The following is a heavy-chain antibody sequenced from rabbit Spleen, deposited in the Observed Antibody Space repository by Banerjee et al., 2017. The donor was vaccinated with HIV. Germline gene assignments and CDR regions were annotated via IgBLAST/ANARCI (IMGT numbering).Heavy chain of an antibody. D-gene: IGHD1-1*01. CDR2: IVISSGTT. CDR3: ARAGLGAGGYLGYFDL. J-gene: IGHJ4*01. CDR1: GFDLSSYYY. V-gene: IGHV1S43*01. Sequence: QEQLEESGGGLVKPEGSLTLTCKASGFDLSSYYYMCWVRQAPGKGLELIACIVISSGTTWYTSWVNGRFTISRSTSLNTVSLQMNSLTAADTATYFCARAGLGAGGYLGYFDLWGPGTLVTVS.